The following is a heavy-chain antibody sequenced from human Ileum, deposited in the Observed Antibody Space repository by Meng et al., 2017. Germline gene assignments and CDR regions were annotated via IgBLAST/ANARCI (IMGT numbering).Heavy chain of an antibody. CDR1: GASMSVVSY. J-gene: IGHJ4*02. Sequence: QVQMQESGPGLVKASETLSLTWPVSGASMSVVSYWSWVRQSPGKGLEWIGQIDHLGIAYYKPSLKSRVTMSIDQSKSQFSLRLTSVSAADTAVYYCARHGGYYQDFWGQGTLVTVSS. D-gene: IGHD4-23*01. CDR2: IDHLGIA. CDR3: ARHGGYYQDF. V-gene: IGHV4-4*02.